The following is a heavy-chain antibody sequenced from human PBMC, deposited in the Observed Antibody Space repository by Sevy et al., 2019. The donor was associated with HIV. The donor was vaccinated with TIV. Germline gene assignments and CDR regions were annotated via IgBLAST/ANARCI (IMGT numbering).Heavy chain of an antibody. Sequence: SETLSLTCTVSGGSISSYYWSWIRQPAGKGLEWIGRIYTSGSTNYNPSLKSRVTMSVDTSKNQFSLQLSSVTAADTAVYYCARGGYNSNYYYYGMDVWGQGTTVTVSS. CDR1: GGSISSYY. V-gene: IGHV4-4*07. CDR2: IYTSGST. J-gene: IGHJ6*02. D-gene: IGHD5-12*01. CDR3: ARGGYNSNYYYYGMDV.